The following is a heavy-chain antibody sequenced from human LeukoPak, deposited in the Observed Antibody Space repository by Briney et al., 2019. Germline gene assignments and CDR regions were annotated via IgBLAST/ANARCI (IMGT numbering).Heavy chain of an antibody. Sequence: PSETLSLTCTVSGASITSSGYYWGWIRQPPGKGLEWIGTIYHSGSTYYNPSLKSRVTISVDTSKNQFSLRLSSVTAADTAVYYCARARGRYFDWLPNPFDYWGQGTLVTVSS. CDR1: GASITSSGYY. V-gene: IGHV4-39*07. CDR2: IYHSGST. D-gene: IGHD3-9*01. J-gene: IGHJ4*02. CDR3: ARARGRYFDWLPNPFDY.